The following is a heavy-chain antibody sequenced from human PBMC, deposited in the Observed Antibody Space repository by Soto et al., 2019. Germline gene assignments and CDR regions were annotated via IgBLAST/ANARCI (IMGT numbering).Heavy chain of an antibody. CDR1: GYSFTSYW. CDR2: IYPGDSNT. V-gene: IGHV5-51*01. CDR3: ARPSYITSPGFDP. D-gene: IGHD2-2*02. Sequence: GESLKISCKGSGYSFTSYWIGWVRQMPGKGLEWMGIIYPGDSNTRYSPSFQGQVTISADKSISTAYLQWSSLEASDTAMYYCARPSYITSPGFDPWGQGTQVTVSS. J-gene: IGHJ5*02.